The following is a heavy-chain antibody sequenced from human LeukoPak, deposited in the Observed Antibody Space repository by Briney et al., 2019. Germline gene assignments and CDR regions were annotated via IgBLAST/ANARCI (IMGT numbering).Heavy chain of an antibody. D-gene: IGHD3-10*01. V-gene: IGHV3-33*01. Sequence: GGSLRLSCAASGFTFSSYGMHWVRQAPGKGLEWVAVIWYDGSNKYYADSVKGRFTISRDNSKNTLYLQMNSLRAEDTAVYYCARGQKWFGENIRGAFDIWGQGTMVTVPS. CDR1: GFTFSSYG. CDR3: ARGQKWFGENIRGAFDI. CDR2: IWYDGSNK. J-gene: IGHJ3*02.